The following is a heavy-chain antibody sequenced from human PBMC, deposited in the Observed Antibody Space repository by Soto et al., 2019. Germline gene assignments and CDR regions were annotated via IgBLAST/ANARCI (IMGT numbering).Heavy chain of an antibody. J-gene: IGHJ4*02. CDR3: ARDFAAGAY. Sequence: QVQLVQSGAEVKKPGASVKVSCKASGYTFNNYYIHWVRQAPGQGLEWMAIINPNGGSTNYAQEFQGRVPLTRDTSTRTLYMELSGLIAEDTAVYYCARDFAAGAYWGQGSLVIVSS. D-gene: IGHD6-13*01. CDR2: INPNGGST. CDR1: GYTFNNYY. V-gene: IGHV1-46*02.